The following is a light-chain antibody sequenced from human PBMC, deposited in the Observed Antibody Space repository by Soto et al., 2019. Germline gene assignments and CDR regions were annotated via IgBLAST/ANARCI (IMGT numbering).Light chain of an antibody. Sequence: EIVMTQSPATLSVSPGERATLSCRASQSVSSNLAWYQQKPGQAPRLLIYGASTRATGIPARFSGSGSGTEFTLTIRSLQSEDCAVYYGHQYNNSALTFGGGTKVEIK. CDR3: HQYNNSALT. CDR1: QSVSSN. V-gene: IGKV3-15*01. J-gene: IGKJ4*01. CDR2: GAS.